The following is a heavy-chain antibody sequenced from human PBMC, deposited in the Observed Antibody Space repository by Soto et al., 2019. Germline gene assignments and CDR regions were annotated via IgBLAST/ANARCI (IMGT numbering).Heavy chain of an antibody. CDR3: SRATSYSDSGFDS. CDR1: GGSVTRSY. Sequence: TLSLTCVDSGGSVTRSYWSWIRQAPGKVLEFICLNYYIGYAYYNPSLKSPATISVDTSKNLLSLNLTSVTGADTSLYFCSRATSYSDSGFDSWGPGMLVTVSS. D-gene: IGHD6-25*01. V-gene: IGHV4-59*02. CDR2: NYYIGYA. J-gene: IGHJ4*02.